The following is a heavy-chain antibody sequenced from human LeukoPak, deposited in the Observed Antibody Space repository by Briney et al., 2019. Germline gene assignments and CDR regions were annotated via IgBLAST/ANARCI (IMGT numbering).Heavy chain of an antibody. CDR1: GFPFSSYA. Sequence: GSLRLSCAASGFPFSSYAMSWVRQAPGKGLEWVSAISGSGGSTYYADSVKGRFTISRDNSKNTLYLQMNSLRAEDTAVYYCAKGVVVVPAANKHSGYFDYWGQGTLVTVSS. J-gene: IGHJ4*02. V-gene: IGHV3-23*01. CDR2: ISGSGGST. CDR3: AKGVVVVPAANKHSGYFDY. D-gene: IGHD2-2*01.